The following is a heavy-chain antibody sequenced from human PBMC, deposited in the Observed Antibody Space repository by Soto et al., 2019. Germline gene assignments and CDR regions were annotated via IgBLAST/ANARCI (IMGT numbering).Heavy chain of an antibody. Sequence: QVQLVESGGGVVQPGRSLRLSCAASGFTFSSYGMHWVRQAPGKGLEWVTIIWYDGSNKYYAVSVKGRFTISRDNSKNTLYLQMNSLRAEDTAGYYCARDYGSGADVWGQGTTVTVSS. CDR2: IWYDGSNK. D-gene: IGHD3-10*01. V-gene: IGHV3-33*01. CDR1: GFTFSSYG. J-gene: IGHJ6*02. CDR3: ARDYGSGADV.